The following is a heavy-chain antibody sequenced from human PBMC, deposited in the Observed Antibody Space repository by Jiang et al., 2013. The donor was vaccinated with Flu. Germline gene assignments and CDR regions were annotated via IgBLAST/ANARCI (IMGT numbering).Heavy chain of an antibody. Sequence: VQLVESGGGVVQPGRSLRLSCAASGFTFKSYGMYWVRQAPGKGLEWVALISGDGSDKDYVDSVKGRFTISRDNSKNTLYLQMNSLRAEDTALYYCAKDLGFTLLVIPAPDYWGQGTLVTVSS. CDR1: GFTFKSYG. CDR3: AKDLGFTLLVIPAPDY. J-gene: IGHJ4*02. D-gene: IGHD2-2*01. CDR2: ISGDGSDK. V-gene: IGHV3-30*18.